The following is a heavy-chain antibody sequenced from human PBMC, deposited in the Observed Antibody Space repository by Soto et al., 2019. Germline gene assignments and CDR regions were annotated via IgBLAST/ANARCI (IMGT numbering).Heavy chain of an antibody. CDR1: EFTFSNYA. Sequence: EVQLLESGGGLVQPGGSLRLSCAASEFTFSNYAMNWVRQAPGKGLEWVSTISGSGDSTYYADSVKGQFTISRDNSKKTLYLQMDSLRAEDTAVYYSAKSVDFGRYLYYVDVWCKGTEGTVTS. CDR3: AKSVDFGRYLYYVDV. D-gene: IGHD4-17*01. J-gene: IGHJ6*03. CDR2: ISGSGDST. V-gene: IGHV3-23*01.